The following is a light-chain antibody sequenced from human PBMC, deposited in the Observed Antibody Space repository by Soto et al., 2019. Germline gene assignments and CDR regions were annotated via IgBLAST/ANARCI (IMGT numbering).Light chain of an antibody. CDR1: QSVSSN. CDR3: QQYNDWPIFT. J-gene: IGKJ3*01. Sequence: IVLTQSPATLSVSPGDRATLFCRASQSVSSNLACYQQTPGHAPRLLIYDASTRATGIPARFSGSGSGIEFSLTLSSLHSEDFSVYYCQQYNDWPIFTFGPGTKVDIK. CDR2: DAS. V-gene: IGKV3-15*01.